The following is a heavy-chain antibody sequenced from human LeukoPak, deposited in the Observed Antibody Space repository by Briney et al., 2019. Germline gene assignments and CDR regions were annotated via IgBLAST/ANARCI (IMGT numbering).Heavy chain of an antibody. J-gene: IGHJ5*02. V-gene: IGHV1-2*02. Sequence: ASVKVSCKASGYTFTGYYMHWVRQAHGQGLEWMGWINPNSGGTNYAQKFQGRVTMTRDTSISTAYMELSRLRSDDTAVYYCARENSQRYYDFWSGYTNWFDPWGQGTLVTVSS. CDR3: ARENSQRYYDFWSGYTNWFDP. CDR2: INPNSGGT. D-gene: IGHD3-3*01. CDR1: GYTFTGYY.